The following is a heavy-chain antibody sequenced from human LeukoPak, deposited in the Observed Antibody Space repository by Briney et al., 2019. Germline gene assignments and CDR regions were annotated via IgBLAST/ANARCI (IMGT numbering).Heavy chain of an antibody. CDR1: GFTFSSYA. CDR3: AKAQLIVVVTAIVDY. J-gene: IGHJ4*02. CDR2: ISGSGGST. Sequence: GGSLRLSCAAFGFTFSSYAMSWVRQAPGKGLEWVSAISGSGGSTYYADSVKGRFTISRDNSKNTLYLQMNSLRAEDTAVYYCAKAQLIVVVTAIVDYWGQGTLVTVSS. D-gene: IGHD2-21*02. V-gene: IGHV3-23*01.